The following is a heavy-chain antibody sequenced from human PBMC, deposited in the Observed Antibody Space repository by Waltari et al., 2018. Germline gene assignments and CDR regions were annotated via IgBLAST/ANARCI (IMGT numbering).Heavy chain of an antibody. CDR3: GKDIIPTGDKTRPDRPWG. CDR2: IRYDGGFK. CDR1: GVISRRYG. J-gene: IGHJ4*02. Sequence: QVRVEEFGVGGVQRGGCARSSWAGNGVISRRYGRHVLRQAPGKGLDCVAFIRYDGGFKYFADSVKGRFVISRDNSTNTVDLQMNSLTTEDTAVYYCGKDIIPTGDKTRPDRPWGWGQGTLVTVSS. D-gene: IGHD7-27*01. V-gene: IGHV3-30*02.